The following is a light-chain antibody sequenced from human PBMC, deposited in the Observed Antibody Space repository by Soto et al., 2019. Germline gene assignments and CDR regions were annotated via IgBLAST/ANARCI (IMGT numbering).Light chain of an antibody. J-gene: IGLJ3*02. CDR1: SSNIGNNY. Sequence: QSVLTQPPSASGTPGQRVTLSCSRSSSNIGNNYVYWYQQIPGTAPKLLIYTDTHRPSGVPDRFSGSKSGTSASLAISGLRSEDEADYYCAAWDDRLSGPVFGGGTKLTVL. CDR2: TDT. V-gene: IGLV1-47*02. CDR3: AAWDDRLSGPV.